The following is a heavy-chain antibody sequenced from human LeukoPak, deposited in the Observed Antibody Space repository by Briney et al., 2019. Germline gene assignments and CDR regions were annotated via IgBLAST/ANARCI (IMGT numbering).Heavy chain of an antibody. V-gene: IGHV3-73*01. CDR3: TRDSGTYNWFDP. J-gene: IGHJ5*02. Sequence: HPGGSLRLSCAASGFTFSGSAIHWVRQSSGKGLEWVGQIDKKDKGYATATAYAASVKGRFTMSRDDSINTAYLQMKSLKTEDTALYYCTRDSGTYNWFDPWGQGTLVTVSS. CDR1: GFTFSGSA. CDR2: IDKKDKGYATAT. D-gene: IGHD1-26*01.